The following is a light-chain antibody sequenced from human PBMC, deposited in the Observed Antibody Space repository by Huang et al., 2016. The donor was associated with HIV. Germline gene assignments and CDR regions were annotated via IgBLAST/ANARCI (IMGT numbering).Light chain of an antibody. V-gene: IGKV4-1*01. CDR2: GAA. CDR3: QQYSTIPT. Sequence: DIVVTQSPDSLAVSLGARANINCKSSQTFLYNSKSDSFIAWYQQRPGQSPKLLIHGAAARQSGVPERFSGRVSETNFTLTINVLQPEDVAIYFCQQYSTIPTFGGGTKVDI. CDR1: QTFLYNSKSDSF. J-gene: IGKJ4*01.